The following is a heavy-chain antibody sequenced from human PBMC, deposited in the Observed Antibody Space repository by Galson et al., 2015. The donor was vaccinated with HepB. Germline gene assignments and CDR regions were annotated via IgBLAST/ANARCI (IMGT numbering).Heavy chain of an antibody. V-gene: IGHV3-33*08. CDR1: GFTVTSNY. J-gene: IGHJ6*02. CDR2: IWYDGSNK. Sequence: SLRLSCAASGFTVTSNYMSWVRQAPGKGLEWVAVIWYDGSNKYYADSVKGRFTISRDNSKNTLYLQMNSLRAEDTAVYYCARDRYDPSGMDVWGQGTTVTVSS. CDR3: ARDRYDPSGMDV. D-gene: IGHD1-14*01.